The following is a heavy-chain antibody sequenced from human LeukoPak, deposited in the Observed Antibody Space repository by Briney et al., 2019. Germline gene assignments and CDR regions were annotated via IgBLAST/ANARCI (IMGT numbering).Heavy chain of an antibody. CDR1: GYTFTGYY. Sequence: GASVKVSCTASGYTFTGYYMDWVRQAPGQGREWMGRINPNRGGTNYAQKFQGRVTMTRDTAISTAYMDLSRLRSDDTAVYYCAREDNLGRGSSPIDYWGQGTLVTVS. D-gene: IGHD5-12*01. CDR3: AREDNLGRGSSPIDY. V-gene: IGHV1-2*06. CDR2: INPNRGGT. J-gene: IGHJ4*02.